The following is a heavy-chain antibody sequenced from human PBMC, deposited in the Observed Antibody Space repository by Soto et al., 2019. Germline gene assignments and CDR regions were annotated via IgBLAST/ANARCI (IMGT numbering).Heavy chain of an antibody. CDR1: GASISGYH. CDR3: ARGFTIGWYTYYFDL. Sequence: SQTLSLTCTVSGASISGYHWSWILQPPGKGLEWIGYIYYTGSTNYNPSLKSRVTMSVDTSKNQFSLKLNSVTAADTAVYYCARGFTIGWYTYYFDLWGQGPLVTVS. J-gene: IGHJ4*02. CDR2: IYYTGST. V-gene: IGHV4-59*08. D-gene: IGHD6-19*01.